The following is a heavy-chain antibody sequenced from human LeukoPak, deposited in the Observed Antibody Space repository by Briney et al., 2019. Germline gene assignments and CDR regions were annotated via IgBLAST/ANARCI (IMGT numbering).Heavy chain of an antibody. CDR3: AKGRVDHYGLFDF. Sequence: GGSLRLSCAASGFTFSNFGMTWARQAPGRGLEWVSTIRDGSYTTYYADSVKGRFTISRDNSKNTLYLQMNSLRADDTAVYYCAKGRVDHYGLFDFWGQGTLVTVSS. CDR1: GFTFSNFG. J-gene: IGHJ4*02. D-gene: IGHD3-10*01. V-gene: IGHV3-23*01. CDR2: IRDGSYTT.